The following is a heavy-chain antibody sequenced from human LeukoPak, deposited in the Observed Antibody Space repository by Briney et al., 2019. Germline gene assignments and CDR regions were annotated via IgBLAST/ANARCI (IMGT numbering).Heavy chain of an antibody. D-gene: IGHD6-13*01. J-gene: IGHJ4*02. CDR1: GFSFSTQR. CDR2: VSGSGDGM. Sequence: PGGSLRLSCVASGFSFSTQRMHWVRQAPGKGLEWVATVSGSGDGMYHADSVKGRFTISRDNSKNTIYLQMNSLRAEDTALYYCAKAAAAPGFDFWGQGTLVTVSS. V-gene: IGHV3-23*01. CDR3: AKAAAAPGFDF.